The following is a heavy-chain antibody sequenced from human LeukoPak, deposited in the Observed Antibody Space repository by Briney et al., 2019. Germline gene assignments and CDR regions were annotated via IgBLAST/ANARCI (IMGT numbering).Heavy chain of an antibody. CDR2: IKSKTDGGTT. J-gene: IGHJ4*01. CDR1: GFTFSGSA. V-gene: IGHV3-15*01. Sequence: GGSLRLSCAASGFTFSGSAMHWVRQASGKGLEWVGRIKSKTDGGTTDYAAPVKGRFIISRDDSKNTLYLLINSLKTEDTAAYYCTARNFDYWGHGTLVTVSS. CDR3: TARNFDY.